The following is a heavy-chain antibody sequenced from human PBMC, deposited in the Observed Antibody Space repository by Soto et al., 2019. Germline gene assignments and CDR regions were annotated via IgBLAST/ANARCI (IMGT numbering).Heavy chain of an antibody. CDR3: AATSTAYYYYYMDV. CDR1: GVTFSDYY. CDR2: ISSSGSTI. J-gene: IGHJ6*03. V-gene: IGHV3-11*01. Sequence: PGGSLRLSCAASGVTFSDYYMSWIRQAPGKGLEWVSYISSSGSTIYYADSVKGRFTISRDNAKNSLYLQMNSLRAEDTAVYYCAATSTAYYYYYMDVWGKGTTVTVSS. D-gene: IGHD5-18*01.